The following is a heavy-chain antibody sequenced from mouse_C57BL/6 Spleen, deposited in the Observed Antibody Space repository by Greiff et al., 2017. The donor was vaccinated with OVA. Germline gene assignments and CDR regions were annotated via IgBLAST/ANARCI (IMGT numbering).Heavy chain of an antibody. CDR1: GYTFTSYW. J-gene: IGHJ2*01. Sequence: QVQLQQSGAELAKPGASVKLSCKASGYTFTSYWMHWVKQRPGQGLEWIGYINPSSGYTKYNQKFKDKATLTAAKSSSSAYMQLSSLTYDDSAVDYFARSYDYDGGFDYWGQGTTLTVSS. CDR2: INPSSGYT. V-gene: IGHV1-7*01. D-gene: IGHD2-4*01. CDR3: ARSYDYDGGFDY.